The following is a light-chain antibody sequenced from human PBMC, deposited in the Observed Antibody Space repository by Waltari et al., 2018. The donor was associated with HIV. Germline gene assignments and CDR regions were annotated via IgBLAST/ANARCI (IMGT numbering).Light chain of an antibody. CDR3: QSFDSTLRGSM. Sequence: QSVLTQPPSMSGAPGQRVTISCTGSSSNIGAGYDVTWYRQLPGTAPTLLIYGDNNRPSGVPDRFSVSTSGTSASLAITGLQAEDEADYYCQSFDSTLRGSMFGGGTKLTVL. CDR2: GDN. J-gene: IGLJ3*02. CDR1: SSNIGAGYD. V-gene: IGLV1-40*01.